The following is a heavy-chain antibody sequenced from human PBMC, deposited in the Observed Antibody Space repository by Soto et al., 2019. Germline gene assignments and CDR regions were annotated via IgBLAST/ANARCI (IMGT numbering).Heavy chain of an antibody. Sequence: GGSLRLSCAASGFTFSSYXMHXVRQAPGKGLEWVAVIWYDGSNKYYADSVKGPFTISRDNSKNTLYLQMNSLRAEDTAVYYCARTSSTGLSYYYYYMDVWGKGTTVTVSS. CDR3: ARTSSTGLSYYYYYMDV. J-gene: IGHJ6*03. CDR2: IWYDGSNK. V-gene: IGHV3-33*01. CDR1: GFTFSSYX. D-gene: IGHD2-2*01.